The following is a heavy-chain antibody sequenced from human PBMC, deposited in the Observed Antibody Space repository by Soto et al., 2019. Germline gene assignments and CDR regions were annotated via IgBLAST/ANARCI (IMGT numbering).Heavy chain of an antibody. J-gene: IGHJ4*02. Sequence: PGGSLRLSCAASEFTFSNAWMSWVRQAPGKGLEWVGRIKSKTDGGTTDYAAPVKGRFTISRDDSKNTLYLQMNSLKTEDTAVYFCAKRRGAGGHFDYWGQGALVTVSS. CDR1: EFTFSNAW. CDR3: AKRRGAGGHFDY. D-gene: IGHD2-15*01. V-gene: IGHV3-15*01. CDR2: IKSKTDGGTT.